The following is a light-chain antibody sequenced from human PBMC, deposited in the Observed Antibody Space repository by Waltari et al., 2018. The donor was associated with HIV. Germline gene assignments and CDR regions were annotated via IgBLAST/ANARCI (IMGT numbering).Light chain of an antibody. CDR3: QTWDTGIRV. J-gene: IGLJ3*02. CDR2: LNSDGSH. V-gene: IGLV4-69*01. Sequence: QHVLTQSPSASASLGASVKFTCTLSSGHSNYDIAWHQQQPEKGPRYLMKLNSDGSHSKGDGIPDRFSGSSSGAERYLTISSLQSEDEADYYCQTWDTGIRVFGGGTKLTVL. CDR1: SGHSNYD.